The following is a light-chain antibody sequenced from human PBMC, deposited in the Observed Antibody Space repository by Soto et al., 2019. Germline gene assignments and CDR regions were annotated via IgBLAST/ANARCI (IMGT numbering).Light chain of an antibody. CDR3: QKYNGAPRT. J-gene: IGKJ1*01. CDR1: QGISNH. CDR2: GAS. Sequence: DLQMTQSPSSLSASVGDRVTITCRASQGISNHVAWYQQKPGKVPKLLIYGASTLQSGVPSRFSGSGSGTDFTLTISSLQPEEFATYDCQKYNGAPRTVGQGTKVDIK. V-gene: IGKV1-27*01.